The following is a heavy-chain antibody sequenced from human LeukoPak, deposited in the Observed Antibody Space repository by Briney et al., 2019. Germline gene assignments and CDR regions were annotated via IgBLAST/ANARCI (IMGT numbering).Heavy chain of an antibody. CDR3: AKDIGSGSYYNFDY. CDR2: ISGNSSTI. J-gene: IGHJ4*02. CDR1: GFTFSSYC. Sequence: GGSLRLSCAASGFTFSSYCMTWVRQAPGKGLEWVSYISGNSSTIYYADSVKGRFTISRDNAKNSLYLQMNSLRAEDTALYYCAKDIGSGSYYNFDYWGQGTLVTVSS. V-gene: IGHV3-48*01. D-gene: IGHD3-10*01.